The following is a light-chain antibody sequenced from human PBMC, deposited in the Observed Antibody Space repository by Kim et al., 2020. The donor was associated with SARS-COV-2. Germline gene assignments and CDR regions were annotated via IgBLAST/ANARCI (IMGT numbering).Light chain of an antibody. Sequence: QPVLTQPSSLSASPGASASLTCTLSSGINIDSHKIYWYQQGSGVPSRFSGSKDGSANAGILLISGLQSEDEADYYCMIWHNSAVVFGGGTQLTVL. CDR1: SGINIDSHK. CDR3: MIWHNSAVV. J-gene: IGLJ2*01. V-gene: IGLV5-45*03.